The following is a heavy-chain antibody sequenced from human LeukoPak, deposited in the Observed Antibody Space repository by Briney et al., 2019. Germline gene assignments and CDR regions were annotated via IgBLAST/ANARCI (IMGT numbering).Heavy chain of an antibody. CDR3: VREYSSSSGRCFDY. Sequence: ETLSLTCAVYGGSFSGYYWSWIRQPPGKGLVWVSRISTDGSNTNYADSVKGRFTISRDNAKNTLFLQMNSLRAEDTAVYYCVREYSSSSGRCFDYWGQGTLVTVSS. CDR1: GGSFSGYY. D-gene: IGHD6-6*01. CDR2: ISTDGSNT. J-gene: IGHJ4*02. V-gene: IGHV3-74*01.